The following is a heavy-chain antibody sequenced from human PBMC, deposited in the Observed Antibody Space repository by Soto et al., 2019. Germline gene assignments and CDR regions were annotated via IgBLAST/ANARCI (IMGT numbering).Heavy chain of an antibody. CDR2: INSDGSST. Sequence: EVQLVESGGGLVQPGGSLRLSCAASGFTFSSYWMHWVRQAPGKGLVWVSRINSDGSSTSYADSVKGRFTISRDNAKNTLYLQMNSPRAEDMAVYNGARDYGDYPPAEYWGQGTRVSVSS. CDR1: GFTFSSYW. D-gene: IGHD4-17*01. J-gene: IGHJ4*02. CDR3: ARDYGDYPPAEY. V-gene: IGHV3-74*01.